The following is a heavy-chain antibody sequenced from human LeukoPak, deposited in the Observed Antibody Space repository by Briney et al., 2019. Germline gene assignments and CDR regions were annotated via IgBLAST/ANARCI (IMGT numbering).Heavy chain of an antibody. CDR1: GFTFSSFA. Sequence: GGSLRLSCAASGFTFSSFAMNWVRLAPGKGLEWVAVISYDGSNKYYADSVKGRFTISRDDAKNSLYLQMNSLRDEDTAVYYCARVATSRYDILTGYYTGARTLDYWGQGTLVTVSS. V-gene: IGHV3-30-3*01. J-gene: IGHJ4*02. D-gene: IGHD3-9*01. CDR2: ISYDGSNK. CDR3: ARVATSRYDILTGYYTGARTLDY.